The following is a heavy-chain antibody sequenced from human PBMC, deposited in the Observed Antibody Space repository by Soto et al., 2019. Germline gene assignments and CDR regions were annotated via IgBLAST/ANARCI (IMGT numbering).Heavy chain of an antibody. CDR3: FWGGSKYDYGMDV. D-gene: IGHD3-3*01. Sequence: GGSLRLSCAASGFTFSSYWMHWVRQAPGKGLVWVSHISGDGSTTNYADSVKGRFTVSRDNAKNTLYLQVNSLRAEDTAVYLCFWGGSKYDYGMDVWGQGTTVTVSS. V-gene: IGHV3-74*01. J-gene: IGHJ6*02. CDR1: GFTFSSYW. CDR2: ISGDGSTT.